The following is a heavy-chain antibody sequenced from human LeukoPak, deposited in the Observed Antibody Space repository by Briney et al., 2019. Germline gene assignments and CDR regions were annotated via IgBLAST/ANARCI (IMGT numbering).Heavy chain of an antibody. D-gene: IGHD3-10*02. J-gene: IGHJ6*04. CDR2: IKEDGSEK. CDR1: GFTFSAYW. CDR3: AELGITMIGGV. V-gene: IGHV3-7*01. Sequence: GGSLRLSCAASGFTFSAYWMTWVRQAPGKGLEWVANIKEDGSEKYYVDSVKGRFTISRDNAKNSLYLQMNSLRAEDTAVYYCAELGITMIGGVWGKGTTVTISS.